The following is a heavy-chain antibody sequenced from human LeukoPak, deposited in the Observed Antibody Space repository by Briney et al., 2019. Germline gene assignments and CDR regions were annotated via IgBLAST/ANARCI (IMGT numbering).Heavy chain of an antibody. V-gene: IGHV3-11*01. J-gene: IGHJ4*02. D-gene: IGHD4-11*01. CDR2: ISSGSSTI. CDR3: AKEVRNYSALCDY. Sequence: GGSLRLSCAASGFTFSDYYMTWIRQAPGKGLEWVSYISSGSSTIYYADSVKGRFTISRDNAKNSLYLQMNSLRADDTAVYYCAKEVRNYSALCDYWGQGTLVTVSS. CDR1: GFTFSDYY.